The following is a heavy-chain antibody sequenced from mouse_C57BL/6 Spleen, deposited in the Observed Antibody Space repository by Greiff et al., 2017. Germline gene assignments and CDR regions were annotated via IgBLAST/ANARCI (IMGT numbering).Heavy chain of an antibody. CDR2: LDPETGGT. CDR3: PIYYGNYGAMDY. J-gene: IGHJ4*01. V-gene: IGHV1-15*01. Sequence: VQLQESGAELVRPGASVTLSCQASGYTFPDYELHWVKQTPVHGLEWIGALDPETGGTAYNQKFKGKAILTADKSSSTAYMELRSLTSEDSAVYYCPIYYGNYGAMDYWGQGTSGTVAS. CDR1: GYTFPDYE. D-gene: IGHD2-1*01.